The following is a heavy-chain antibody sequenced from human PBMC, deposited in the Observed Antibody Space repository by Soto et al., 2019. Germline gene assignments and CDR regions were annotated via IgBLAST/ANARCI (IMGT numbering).Heavy chain of an antibody. D-gene: IGHD3-10*01. CDR1: GFTFASYA. J-gene: IGHJ3*02. V-gene: IGHV3-23*01. Sequence: EVQLLESGGGLVQPGGSLRLACAASGFTFASYAMSWVRQAPGKGLEWVSALSASGGSTYYADSVKGRFAISRDNSKNTLSPQMNSLRAEDTAVYYCAKGMISGSPDGFDIWGQGTMVTVSS. CDR3: AKGMISGSPDGFDI. CDR2: LSASGGST.